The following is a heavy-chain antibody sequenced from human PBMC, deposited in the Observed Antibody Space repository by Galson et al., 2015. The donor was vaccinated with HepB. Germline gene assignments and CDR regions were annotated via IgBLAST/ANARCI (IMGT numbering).Heavy chain of an antibody. J-gene: IGHJ4*02. CDR1: GFTFSSYW. Sequence: SLRLSCAASGFTFSSYWMHWVRQAPGKGLVWVASISSSSSYTYYADSLKGRFTVSRDNVKNSLYLQMNSLRAEDTAVYYCVRDPPLGTPFDHWGQGTLVTVSS. D-gene: IGHD7-27*01. CDR2: ISSSSSYT. CDR3: VRDPPLGTPFDH. V-gene: IGHV3-21*01.